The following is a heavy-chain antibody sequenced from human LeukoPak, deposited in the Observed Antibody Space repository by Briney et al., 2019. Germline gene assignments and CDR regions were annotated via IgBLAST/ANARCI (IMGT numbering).Heavy chain of an antibody. V-gene: IGHV1-2*02. CDR2: INPNSGGT. CDR3: ARDSDSATVTTFGY. CDR1: GYTFTAYY. Sequence: ASVKVSCKASGYTFTAYYIHWVRQAPGQGLEWMGWINPNSGGTNYAQKFQGRVTMTRDTSISTAYMELSRLRSDDTAVYYCARDSDSATVTTFGYGGQGTLVTVSS. J-gene: IGHJ4*02. D-gene: IGHD4-17*01.